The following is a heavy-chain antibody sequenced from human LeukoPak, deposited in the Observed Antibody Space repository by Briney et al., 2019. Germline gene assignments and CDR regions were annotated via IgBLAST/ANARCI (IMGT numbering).Heavy chain of an antibody. V-gene: IGHV1-18*01. D-gene: IGHD6-13*01. Sequence: WASVKVSCKASGYTFTSYGISWVRQAPGQGLEWMGWISAYNGNTNYAQKLQGRATMTTDTSTSTAYMELRSLRSDDTAVYYCARDSPGYSSSWYEYWGQGTLVTVSS. CDR2: ISAYNGNT. CDR3: ARDSPGYSSSWYEY. J-gene: IGHJ4*02. CDR1: GYTFTSYG.